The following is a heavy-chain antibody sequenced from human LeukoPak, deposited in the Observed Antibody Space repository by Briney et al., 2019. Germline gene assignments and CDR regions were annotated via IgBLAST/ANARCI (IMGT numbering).Heavy chain of an antibody. CDR1: GYTFTSYD. V-gene: IGHV1-8*01. CDR3: ARGYCSSTSCYDNWFDP. J-gene: IGHJ5*02. CDR2: MNPNSGNT. D-gene: IGHD2-2*01. Sequence: ASVKVSCKASGYTFTSYDINWVRQATGQGLEWMGWMNPNSGNTGYAQKFPGRVTMTRNTSISTAYMELSSLRSEDTAVYYCARGYCSSTSCYDNWFDPWGQGTLVTVSS.